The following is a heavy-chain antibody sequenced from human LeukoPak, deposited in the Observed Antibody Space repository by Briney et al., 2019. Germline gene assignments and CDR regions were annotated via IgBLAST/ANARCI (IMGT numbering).Heavy chain of an antibody. CDR3: ARVLSGDYHRGDCWYFDL. Sequence: ASVKVSCKASGYTFTSYYMHWVRQAPGQGLEWMGIINPSGGSTSYAQKFQGRVTMTRDTSTSTVYMELSSLRSEDTAVYYCARVLSGDYHRGDCWYFDLWGRGTLVTVSS. CDR1: GYTFTSYY. J-gene: IGHJ2*01. D-gene: IGHD4-17*01. CDR2: INPSGGST. V-gene: IGHV1-46*01.